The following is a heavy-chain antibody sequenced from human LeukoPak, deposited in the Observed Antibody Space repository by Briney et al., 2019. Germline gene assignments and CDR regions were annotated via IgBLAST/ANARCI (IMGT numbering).Heavy chain of an antibody. CDR3: ARGAQGKCSSTRCHLGPYYSGMDV. CDR1: GYSFTSYW. CDR2: IYPGDSDT. Sequence: PGESLKISCKGSGYSFTSYWIGWVRQMPGKGLEWMGIIYPGDSDTRYRLSFQGQVTISADKSLTTAYLQWSSLKASDTAIYYCARGAQGKCSSTRCHLGPYYSGMDVWGQGTTVTVSS. D-gene: IGHD2-2*01. V-gene: IGHV5-51*01. J-gene: IGHJ6*02.